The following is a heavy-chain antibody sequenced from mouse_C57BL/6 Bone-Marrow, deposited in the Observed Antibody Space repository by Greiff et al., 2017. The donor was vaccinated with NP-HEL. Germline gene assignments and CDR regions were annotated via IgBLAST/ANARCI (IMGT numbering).Heavy chain of an antibody. V-gene: IGHV6-3*01. CDR3: TGPSYYSNLYAMDY. J-gene: IGHJ4*01. CDR2: IRLKSDNYAT. D-gene: IGHD2-5*01. CDR1: GFTFSNYW. Sequence: EVQRVESGGGLVQPGGSMKLSCVASGFTFSNYWMNWVRQSPEKGLEWVAQIRLKSDNYATHYAESVKGRFTISRDDSKSSVYLQMNNLRAEDTGIYYCTGPSYYSNLYAMDYWGQGTSVTVSS.